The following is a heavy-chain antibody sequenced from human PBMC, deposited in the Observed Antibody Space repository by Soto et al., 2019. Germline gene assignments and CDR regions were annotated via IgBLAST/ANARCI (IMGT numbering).Heavy chain of an antibody. CDR1: GFTFSSYA. CDR2: ISGSGGST. D-gene: IGHD1-7*01. Sequence: PGGSLRLSCAASGFTFSSYAMSWVRQAPGKGPEWVSAISGSGGSTYYADSVKGRFTISRDNSENTLYLQMNSLRAEDTAVYYSAKRDNWNYGHYYYYGMDVWGQGTTVTVSS. CDR3: AKRDNWNYGHYYYYGMDV. V-gene: IGHV3-23*01. J-gene: IGHJ6*02.